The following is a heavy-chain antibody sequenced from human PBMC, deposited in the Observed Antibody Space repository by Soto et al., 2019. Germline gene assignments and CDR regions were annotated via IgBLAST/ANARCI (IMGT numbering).Heavy chain of an antibody. CDR2: ISGSGSPT. D-gene: IGHD3-22*01. V-gene: IGHV3-23*01. CDR3: AKEVHYDSSGSDILDYYYYGMDV. Sequence: GGSLRLSCAASGFSFSNYAMTWVRQAPGKGLEWVSVISGSGSPTYYADSVKGRFTISRDNSKNTLYLQMNSLRAEDTAVYYCAKEVHYDSSGSDILDYYYYGMDVWGQGTTVTVSS. CDR1: GFSFSNYA. J-gene: IGHJ6*02.